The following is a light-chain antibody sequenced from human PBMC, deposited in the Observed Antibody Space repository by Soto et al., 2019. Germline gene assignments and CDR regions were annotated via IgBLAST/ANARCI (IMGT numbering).Light chain of an antibody. V-gene: IGKV3D-15*01. Sequence: EIVMTQSPVTLSVSPGERATLSCRAGQSVSSNLAWYQQKPGQAPRLLIYDASNRATGIPARFSGSGSGTEFTLTISSLQPDDFATYYCQHYNSYSEAFGQGTKVDIK. CDR2: DAS. J-gene: IGKJ1*01. CDR3: QHYNSYSEA. CDR1: QSVSSN.